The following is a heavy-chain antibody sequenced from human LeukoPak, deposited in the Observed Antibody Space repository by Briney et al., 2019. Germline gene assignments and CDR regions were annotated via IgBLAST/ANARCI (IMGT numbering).Heavy chain of an antibody. CDR1: GFTFSSCG. CDR2: ISGTGSST. J-gene: IGHJ5*02. D-gene: IGHD2-2*02. V-gene: IGHV3-23*01. Sequence: GGSLRLSCAASGFTFSSCGMHWVRQAPGKGLEWVSTISGTGSSTYYADSAKGRFTISRDNSKDTLFLQLNSLTAADTAMYFCAKASVAIPQYCNSWGQGTLVTVSS. CDR3: AKASVAIPQYCNS.